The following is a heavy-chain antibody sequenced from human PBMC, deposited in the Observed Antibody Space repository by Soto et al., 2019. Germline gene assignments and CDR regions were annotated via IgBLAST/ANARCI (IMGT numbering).Heavy chain of an antibody. V-gene: IGHV4-39*01. J-gene: IGHJ6*03. CDR1: GGSIRSDFYY. CDR2: IDNSGNT. CDR3: ARCGGGERLYRDV. D-gene: IGHD3-16*01. Sequence: PSETLSLTCTFSGGSIRSDFYYWGWIRQTPGEGLEWIGSIDNSGNTYYTPSRSSRVTISGDAAKKQFSLNLSAVTAADTAIYYCARCGGGERLYRDVWGKGTTVTVSS.